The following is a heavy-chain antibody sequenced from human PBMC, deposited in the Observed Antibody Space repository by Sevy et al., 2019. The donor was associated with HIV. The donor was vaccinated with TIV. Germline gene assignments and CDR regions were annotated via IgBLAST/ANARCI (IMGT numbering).Heavy chain of an antibody. CDR1: GFTFSSYS. V-gene: IGHV3-21*01. CDR3: ARDRAGYSGIDY. J-gene: IGHJ4*02. Sequence: GGSLRLSCAASGFTFSSYSMNWVRQAPGKGLEWVSSISSSSSYIYYADSVEGRFTISRDNAKNSLYLQMNSLRAEDTAVYYCARDRAGYSGIDYWGQGTLVTVSS. CDR2: ISSSSSYI. D-gene: IGHD1-26*01.